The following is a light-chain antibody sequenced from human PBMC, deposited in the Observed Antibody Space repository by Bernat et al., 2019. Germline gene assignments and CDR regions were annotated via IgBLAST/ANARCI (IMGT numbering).Light chain of an antibody. Sequence: DIQLTQSPPFLSASVGDRVTITCRASQAIGIYLDWYQQKPGNAPKLLIYGASTLQTGVPPRFSGSGSGTEFTLTISSLQPEDFATFYCQHLNNFPITFGQGTRLEIK. J-gene: IGKJ5*01. V-gene: IGKV1-9*01. CDR1: QAIGIY. CDR2: GAS. CDR3: QHLNNFPIT.